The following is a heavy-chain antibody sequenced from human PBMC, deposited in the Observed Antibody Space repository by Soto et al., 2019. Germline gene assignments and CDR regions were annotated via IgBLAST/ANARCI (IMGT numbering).Heavy chain of an antibody. Sequence: GGSLRLSCGASEFTFSSYAMSWVRQAPGKGLEWVSGVSGNGGTTHYADSVKGRFTISRDNSKNTLYLQMNSLRAEDTAVYYCARVLPAAGVSPWGQGTLVTVSS. V-gene: IGHV3-23*01. CDR3: ARVLPAAGVSP. CDR2: VSGNGGTT. J-gene: IGHJ5*02. D-gene: IGHD2-2*01. CDR1: EFTFSSYA.